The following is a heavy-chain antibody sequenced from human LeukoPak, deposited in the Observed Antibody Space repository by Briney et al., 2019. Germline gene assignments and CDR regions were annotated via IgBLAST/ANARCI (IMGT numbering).Heavy chain of an antibody. CDR1: GGPISSYY. Sequence: SETLSLTCTVSGGPISSYYWSWIRQPPGKGLEWIGYIYYSGSTNYNPSLKSRVTISVDTSKNQFSLKLSSVTAADTAVYYCARLYGGVDYWGQGTLVTVSS. CDR2: IYYSGST. V-gene: IGHV4-59*01. CDR3: ARLYGGVDY. D-gene: IGHD4-23*01. J-gene: IGHJ4*02.